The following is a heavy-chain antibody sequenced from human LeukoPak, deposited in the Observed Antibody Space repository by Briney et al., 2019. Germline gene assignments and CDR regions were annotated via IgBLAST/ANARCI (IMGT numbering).Heavy chain of an antibody. V-gene: IGHV1-46*01. D-gene: IGHD2-8*01. Sequence: ASVKVSCKASGYTFTSYYMHWVRQAPGQGLEWMGIINPSGGSTSYAQKFQGRVTMTTDTSTSTAYMELRSLRSDDTAVYYCARGVFPPYLTLDYWGQGTLVTVSS. J-gene: IGHJ4*02. CDR1: GYTFTSYY. CDR2: INPSGGST. CDR3: ARGVFPPYLTLDY.